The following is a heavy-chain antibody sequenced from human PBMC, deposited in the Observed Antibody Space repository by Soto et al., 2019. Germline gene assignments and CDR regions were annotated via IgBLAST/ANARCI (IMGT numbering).Heavy chain of an antibody. CDR1: GGTFSSYA. CDR2: IIPIFGTA. J-gene: IGHJ1*01. V-gene: IGHV1-69*01. CDR3: ARDLGYYDSSGYYPKYFQH. Sequence: QVQLVQSGAEVKKPGSSVKVSCKASGGTFSSYAISWVRQAPGQGLEWMGGIIPIFGTANYAQKFQGRVTITADESTSTAYMELSSLRSEDTAAYYCARDLGYYDSSGYYPKYFQHWGQGTLVTVSS. D-gene: IGHD3-22*01.